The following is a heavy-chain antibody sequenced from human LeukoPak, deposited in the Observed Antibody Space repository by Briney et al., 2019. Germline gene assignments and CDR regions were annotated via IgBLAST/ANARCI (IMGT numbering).Heavy chain of an antibody. CDR1: GGSISSYY. CDR3: ARVKGDILTGYWLQFDP. CDR2: IYYSGST. V-gene: IGHV4-59*01. D-gene: IGHD3-9*01. Sequence: SETLSLTCTVSGGSISSYYWSWIRQPPGKGLEWIWYIYYSGSTNYNPSLKSRVTISVDTSKNQFSLKLSSVTAADTAVYYCARVKGDILTGYWLQFDPWGQGTLVTVSS. J-gene: IGHJ5*02.